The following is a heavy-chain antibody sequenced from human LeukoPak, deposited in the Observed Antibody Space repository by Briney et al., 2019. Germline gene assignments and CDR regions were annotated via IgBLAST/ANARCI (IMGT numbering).Heavy chain of an antibody. J-gene: IGHJ4*02. D-gene: IGHD6-13*01. CDR2: INHSGST. Sequence: SETLSLTCAVYGGSFSGYYWSWIRQPPGKGLEWIGEINHSGSTNYNPSLKSRVTISVDTSKNQFSLKLSSVTAADTAVYYCARARPPGYSSSWYDYWGQGTLVTVSS. CDR3: ARARPPGYSSSWYDY. V-gene: IGHV4-34*01. CDR1: GGSFSGYY.